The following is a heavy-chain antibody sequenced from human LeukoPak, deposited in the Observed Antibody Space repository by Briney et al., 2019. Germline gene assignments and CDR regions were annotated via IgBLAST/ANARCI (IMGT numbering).Heavy chain of an antibody. CDR2: IYHSGST. CDR3: ARARTYDYGSGSSLDH. J-gene: IGHJ4*02. CDR1: GGSISSGGYY. V-gene: IGHV4-30-2*01. Sequence: PSETLSLTCTVSGGSISSGGYYWSWIRQPPGKGLEWIGYIYHSGSTYYNPSLKSRVTISVDRSKNQFSLKLSSVTAADTAVYYCARARTYDYGSGSSLDHWGQGTLVTVSS. D-gene: IGHD3-10*01.